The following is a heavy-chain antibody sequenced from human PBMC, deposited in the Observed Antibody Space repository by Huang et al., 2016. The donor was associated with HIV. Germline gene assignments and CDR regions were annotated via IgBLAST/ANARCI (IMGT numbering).Heavy chain of an antibody. V-gene: IGHV1-2*02. D-gene: IGHD2-21*01. J-gene: IGHJ1*01. CDR3: AKAGRVIVGAREFFQH. CDR1: GYTFTGYY. Sequence: QVQLVQSGAEVGEPGASVNVSCKASGYTFTGYYIHWVRQAPGQGLEWRGWSNPNSGGTNDAQKFQGRVTMTRDTSINTAYMELSRLRSDDTAVYYCAKAGRVIVGAREFFQHWGQGTLVIVSS. CDR2: SNPNSGGT.